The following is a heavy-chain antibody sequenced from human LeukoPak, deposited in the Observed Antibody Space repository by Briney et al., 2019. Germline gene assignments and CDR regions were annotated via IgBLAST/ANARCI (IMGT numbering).Heavy chain of an antibody. Sequence: SETLSLTCTVSGGSISSGGYYWSWIRQHPGKGLGWIGYIYYSGSTYYNPSLKSRVTISVDTSKNQFSLKLSSVTAADTAVYYCARETYCSSTSCNGGFDYWGQGTLVTVSS. CDR2: IYYSGST. CDR1: GGSISSGGYY. J-gene: IGHJ4*02. CDR3: ARETYCSSTSCNGGFDY. V-gene: IGHV4-31*03. D-gene: IGHD2-2*01.